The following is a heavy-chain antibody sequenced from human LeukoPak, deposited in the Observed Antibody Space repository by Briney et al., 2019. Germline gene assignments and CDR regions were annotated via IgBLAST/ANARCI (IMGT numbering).Heavy chain of an antibody. CDR3: ARSIGYYYHYYMDV. V-gene: IGHV1-46*01. J-gene: IGHJ6*03. CDR2: INPSDGST. D-gene: IGHD6-6*01. CDR1: GYSFTSYH. Sequence: GASVKVSCKASGYSFTSYHMHWVRQAPGQGLEWMGIINPSDGSTSYAQRFQGRVTMTRDTSTSTAYMELSSLRSEDTAVYYCARSIGYYYHYYMDVWGKGTTVTVSS.